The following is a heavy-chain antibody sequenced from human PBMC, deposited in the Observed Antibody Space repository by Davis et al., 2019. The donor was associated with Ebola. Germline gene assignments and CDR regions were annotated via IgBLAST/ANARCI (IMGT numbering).Heavy chain of an antibody. CDR2: TYYTSKWFN. Sequence: HSQTLSLTCAISGDSVSINGAGWNWIRQSPSRGLEWLGRTYYTSKWFNDYAVSVKSRITINPDTSKNQFSLQLSSVTPEDTAVYYCVRGWGRTGMGVWGQGTTVIVSS. CDR3: VRGWGRTGMGV. J-gene: IGHJ6*02. D-gene: IGHD1-26*01. CDR1: GDSVSINGAG. V-gene: IGHV6-1*01.